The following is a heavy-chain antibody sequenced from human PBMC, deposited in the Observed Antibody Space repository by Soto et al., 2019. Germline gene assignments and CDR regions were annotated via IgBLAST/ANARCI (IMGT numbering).Heavy chain of an antibody. D-gene: IGHD3-22*01. CDR1: GGTFSSYA. V-gene: IGHV1-69*01. CDR2: IIPIFGTA. J-gene: IGHJ4*02. Sequence: QVQLVQSGAEVKKPGSSVKVSCKASGGTFSSYAIGWVRQAPGQGLEWMGGIIPIFGTANYAQKFQGRVTITADGSTSTAYMELSSLRSEDTAVYYCARGPDYYDSSGYSYYFDYWGQGTLVTVSS. CDR3: ARGPDYYDSSGYSYYFDY.